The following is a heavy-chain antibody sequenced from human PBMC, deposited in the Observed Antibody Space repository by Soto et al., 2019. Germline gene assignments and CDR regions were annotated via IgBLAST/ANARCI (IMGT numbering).Heavy chain of an antibody. CDR1: GFTFSSYA. D-gene: IGHD3-22*01. Sequence: PGGSLRLSCAASGFTFSSYAMSWVRQAPGKGLEWVSAISGSGGSTYYADSVKGRFTISRDNSKNTLYLQMTSLRAEDTAVYYCAHALYYYDSGGYYSFDYWGQGTLVTVSS. CDR3: AHALYYYDSGGYYSFDY. CDR2: ISGSGGST. V-gene: IGHV3-23*01. J-gene: IGHJ4*02.